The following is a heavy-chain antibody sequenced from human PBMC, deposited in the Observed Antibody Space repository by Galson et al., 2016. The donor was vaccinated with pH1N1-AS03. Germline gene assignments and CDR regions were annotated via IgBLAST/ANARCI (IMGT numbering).Heavy chain of an antibody. CDR2: VNGDGSST. CDR1: GFTFSNLW. J-gene: IGHJ4*02. D-gene: IGHD1-26*01. V-gene: IGHV3-74*01. Sequence: SLRLSCAASGFTFSNLWMHWVRQGPGKGLVWVARVNGDGSSTTYADSVKGRFTISRDNAKNTVYLLMISLRAEDTAVYYCATGGGYYYDYWGQVTLVTVSS. CDR3: ATGGGYYYDY.